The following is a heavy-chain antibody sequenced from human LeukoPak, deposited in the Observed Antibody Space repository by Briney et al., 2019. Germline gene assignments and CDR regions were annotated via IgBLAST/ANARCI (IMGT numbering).Heavy chain of an antibody. CDR3: ARNSVQWLVLYYYGMDV. J-gene: IGHJ6*02. D-gene: IGHD6-19*01. Sequence: GGSLRLSCAASGFTFSSYAMHWVRQAPGKGLEWVAVISYDGSNKYYADSVKGRFTISRDNSKNTLYLQMNSLRAEDTAVYYCARNSVQWLVLYYYGMDVWGQGATVTVSS. V-gene: IGHV3-30-3*01. CDR2: ISYDGSNK. CDR1: GFTFSSYA.